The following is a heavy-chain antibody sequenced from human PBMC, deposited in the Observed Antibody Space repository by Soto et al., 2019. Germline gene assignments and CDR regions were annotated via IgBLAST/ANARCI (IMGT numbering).Heavy chain of an antibody. J-gene: IGHJ6*01. D-gene: IGHD3-16*01. Sequence: VDFGGSFIIYKKTWVRQAPGKGLEWVASIDQDGNDKYYLGSVKGRFAIYRDNAKNSLSLQMNSLRAEDTAGYYCARTWGSWISQSEDG. V-gene: IGHV3-7*03. CDR2: IDQDGNDK. CDR3: ARTWGSWISQSEDG. CDR1: GGSFIIYK.